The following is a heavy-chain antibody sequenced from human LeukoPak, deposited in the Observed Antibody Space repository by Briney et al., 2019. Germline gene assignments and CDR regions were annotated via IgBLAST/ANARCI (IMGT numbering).Heavy chain of an antibody. CDR3: ATSPTYSGSYYYYYYYMDV. D-gene: IGHD1-26*01. J-gene: IGHJ6*03. V-gene: IGHV1-69*06. CDR1: GGTFSSYA. CDR2: IIPIFGTA. Sequence: SVKVSCKASGGTFSSYAISWVRQAPGQGLEWMGGIIPIFGTANYAQKFQGRVTITADKSTSTAYMELSSLRSEDTAVYYCATSPTYSGSYYYYYYYMDVWGKGTTVTVSS.